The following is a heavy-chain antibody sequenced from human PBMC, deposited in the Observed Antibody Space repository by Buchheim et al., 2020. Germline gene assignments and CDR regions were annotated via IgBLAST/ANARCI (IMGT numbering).Heavy chain of an antibody. CDR3: ARDLAAREVGYGMDV. Sequence: QVQLVESGGGVVQPGRSLRLSCAASGFTFSSYAMHWVRQAPGKGLEWVAVISYDGSNKYYADSVKGRFTISRDNSKNTLYLQMNSLRAEDTAVYYCARDLAAREVGYGMDVWGQGTT. D-gene: IGHD6-6*01. V-gene: IGHV3-30-3*01. CDR2: ISYDGSNK. CDR1: GFTFSSYA. J-gene: IGHJ6*02.